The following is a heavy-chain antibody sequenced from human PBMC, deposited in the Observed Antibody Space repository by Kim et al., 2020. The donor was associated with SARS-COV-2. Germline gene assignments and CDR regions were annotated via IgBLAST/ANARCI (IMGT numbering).Heavy chain of an antibody. CDR3: ARDKPIVYSSSWYGYYYYGMDV. CDR2: ISAYNGNT. D-gene: IGHD6-13*01. J-gene: IGHJ6*02. CDR1: GYTFTSYG. V-gene: IGHV1-18*01. Sequence: ASVKVSCKASGYTFTSYGISWVRQAPGQGLEWMGWISAYNGNTNYAQKLQGRVTMTTDTSTSTAYMELRSLRSDDTAVYYCARDKPIVYSSSWYGYYYYGMDVWGQGTTVTVSS.